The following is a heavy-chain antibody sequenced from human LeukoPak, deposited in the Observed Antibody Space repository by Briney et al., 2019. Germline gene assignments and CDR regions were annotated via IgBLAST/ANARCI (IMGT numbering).Heavy chain of an antibody. Sequence: PSETLSLTCAVYGGSFSGYYWSWIRQPPGKGLEWIGEINHSGSTNYNPSLKSRVTISVDTSKNQFSLKLSSVTAADTAVYYCAREGYDSSGYLPYWGQGTLVTVSS. J-gene: IGHJ4*02. CDR2: INHSGST. D-gene: IGHD3-22*01. CDR3: AREGYDSSGYLPY. CDR1: GGSFSGYY. V-gene: IGHV4-34*01.